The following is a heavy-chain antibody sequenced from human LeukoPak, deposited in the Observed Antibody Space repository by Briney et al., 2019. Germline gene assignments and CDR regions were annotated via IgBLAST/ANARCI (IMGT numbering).Heavy chain of an antibody. CDR3: AREDSGDYVLGLDY. J-gene: IGHJ4*02. Sequence: ASVKVSCKASGYTFTGYYMHWVRQAPGQGLEWMGIINPGGGSTAYAQKFQGRVTMTRDTSTDTVYMELSSLTSEDTAVYYCAREDSGDYVLGLDYWGQGTLVTVSS. CDR1: GYTFTGYY. D-gene: IGHD4-17*01. V-gene: IGHV1-46*01. CDR2: INPGGGST.